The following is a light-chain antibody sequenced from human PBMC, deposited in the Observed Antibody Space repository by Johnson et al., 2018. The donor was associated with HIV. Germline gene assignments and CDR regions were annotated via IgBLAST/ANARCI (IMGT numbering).Light chain of an antibody. V-gene: IGLV1-51*01. J-gene: IGLJ1*01. CDR1: SSNIGNNY. Sequence: QSVLTQPPSVSAAPGQKVTISCSGSSSNIGNNYVSWYQQLPGTAPKLLIHDNNKRPSGIPDRLSGSKSGTSATLGITGLQTGDDADYYCGTWASSLIAYVFGTGTKVTVL. CDR3: GTWASSLIAYV. CDR2: DNN.